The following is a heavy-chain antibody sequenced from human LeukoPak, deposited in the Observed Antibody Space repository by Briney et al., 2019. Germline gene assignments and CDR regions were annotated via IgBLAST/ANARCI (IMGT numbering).Heavy chain of an antibody. CDR1: GGSISSGDHY. CDR2: IYYSGST. Sequence: RSSETLSLTCTVSGGSISSGDHYWSWIRQPPGKGLEWIGYIYYSGSTYYNPSLKSRVTISVDTSKNQFSLKLCSVTAADTAVYYCARSGPGYYYGSGSYYIPYYFDYWGQGTLVTVSS. J-gene: IGHJ4*02. D-gene: IGHD3-10*01. V-gene: IGHV4-30-4*01. CDR3: ARSGPGYYYGSGSYYIPYYFDY.